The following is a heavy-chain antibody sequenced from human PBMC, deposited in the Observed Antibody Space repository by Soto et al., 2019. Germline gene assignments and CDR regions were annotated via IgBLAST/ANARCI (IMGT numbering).Heavy chain of an antibody. CDR3: ARRDPMPGYYAADC. Sequence: GGSLRLSCAASGFTFTSYSMIWVRQAPGKGLEWVSSISSSSNYIYYADSVKGRFTISRDNAKNSLYLQMNSLRAEDTAVYYCARRDPMPGYYAADCWGQGTLVTVSS. J-gene: IGHJ4*02. CDR1: GFTFTSYS. D-gene: IGHD3-9*01. V-gene: IGHV3-21*01. CDR2: ISSSSNYI.